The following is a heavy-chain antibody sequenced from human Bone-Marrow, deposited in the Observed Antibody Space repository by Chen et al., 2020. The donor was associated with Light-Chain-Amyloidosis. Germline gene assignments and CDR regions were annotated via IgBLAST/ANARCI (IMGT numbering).Heavy chain of an antibody. D-gene: IGHD2-15*01. CDR2: IMPRFGTS. CDR1: GDRLNNFA. J-gene: IGHJ4*02. V-gene: IGHV1-69*12. Sequence: VHLVQSGAELRRPGSSVKISCRASGDRLNNFAVSWVRQAPGQPFDRMGVIMPRFGTSNSAQRFQGRVTFTASTDTAFMELKSLTAEDTALYYCARRSGSGGYFESWGQGTLVTVSS. CDR3: ARRSGSGGYFES.